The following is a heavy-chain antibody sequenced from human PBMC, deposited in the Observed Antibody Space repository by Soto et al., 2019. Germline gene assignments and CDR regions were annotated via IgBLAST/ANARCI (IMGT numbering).Heavy chain of an antibody. D-gene: IGHD3-22*01. Sequence: QVQLVQSGAEVKKPGASVKVSCKASGYTFTGYYMHWVRQAPGQGLAWMGWINPNSGGTNYAQKFQCRVTMTRDTSISTAYMELSRLRSDDTAVYYCARDPKDPPYYDSSGYYYNYYGMDVWGQGTTVTVSS. CDR2: INPNSGGT. CDR1: GYTFTGYY. V-gene: IGHV1-2*02. CDR3: ARDPKDPPYYDSSGYYYNYYGMDV. J-gene: IGHJ6*02.